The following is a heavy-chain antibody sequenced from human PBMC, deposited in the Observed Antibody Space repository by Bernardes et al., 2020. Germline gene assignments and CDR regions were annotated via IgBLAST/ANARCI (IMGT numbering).Heavy chain of an antibody. Sequence: SVKVSCKASGYTFTSYGITWVRQAPGQGLEWMGWISGYNGDTNYAQKFQGRVTMTTDTSTTTAYMELRSLRSDDTAVYYCGRDWVTSYYGSGSYYPDHLGQGTLVTVSS. D-gene: IGHD3-10*01. V-gene: IGHV1-18*01. CDR1: GYTFTSYG. J-gene: IGHJ5*02. CDR3: GRDWVTSYYGSGSYYPDH. CDR2: ISGYNGDT.